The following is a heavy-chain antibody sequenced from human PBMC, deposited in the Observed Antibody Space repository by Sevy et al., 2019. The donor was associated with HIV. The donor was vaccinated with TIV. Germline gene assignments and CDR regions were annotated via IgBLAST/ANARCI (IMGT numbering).Heavy chain of an antibody. CDR2: IRSKAYGGTT. J-gene: IGHJ4*02. V-gene: IGHV3-49*03. CDR3: TRDLEYSSSYYFDY. Sequence: GGSLRLSCTASGFTFGDYAMSWFRQAPGKGLEWVGFIRSKAYGGTTEYAASVKGRVTISRDDSKSIAYLQMNSLKTEGTAVYYCTRDLEYSSSYYFDYWGQGTLVTVSS. CDR1: GFTFGDYA. D-gene: IGHD6-6*01.